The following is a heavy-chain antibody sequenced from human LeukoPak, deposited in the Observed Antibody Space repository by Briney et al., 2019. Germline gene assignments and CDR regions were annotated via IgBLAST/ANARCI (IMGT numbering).Heavy chain of an antibody. CDR3: ARGREYCSSTSCWPMNWFDP. V-gene: IGHV1-69*01. J-gene: IGHJ5*02. CDR1: GGTFSSYA. CDR2: IIPIFGTA. D-gene: IGHD2-2*01. Sequence: ASVKVSCKASGGTFSSYAISWVRQAPGQGLEWMGGIIPIFGTANYAQKFQGRVTITAGESTSTAYMELSSLRSEDTAVYYCARGREYCSSTSCWPMNWFDPWGQGTLVTVSS.